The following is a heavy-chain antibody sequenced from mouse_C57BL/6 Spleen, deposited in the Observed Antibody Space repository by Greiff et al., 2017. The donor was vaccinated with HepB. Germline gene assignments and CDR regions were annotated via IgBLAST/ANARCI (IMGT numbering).Heavy chain of an antibody. CDR1: GYSITSGYY. CDR2: ISYDGSN. V-gene: IGHV3-6*01. J-gene: IGHJ1*03. Sequence: ESGPGLVKPSQSLSLTCSVTGYSITSGYYWNWIRQFPGNKLEWMGYISYDGSNNYNPSLKNRISITRDTSKNQFFLKLNSVTTEDTATYYCARDRHYYGSSYDWYFDVWGTGTTVTVSS. D-gene: IGHD1-1*01. CDR3: ARDRHYYGSSYDWYFDV.